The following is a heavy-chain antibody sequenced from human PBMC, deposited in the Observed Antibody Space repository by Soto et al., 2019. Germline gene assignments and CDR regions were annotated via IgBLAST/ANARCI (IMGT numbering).Heavy chain of an antibody. CDR3: ARRYGYSFDY. D-gene: IGHD1-1*01. V-gene: IGHV4-59*08. CDR2: IYNSGRT. CDR1: GGSISSYY. Sequence: QVQLQESGPGLVKPSETLSLTCTVSGGSISSYYWSWIRQPPGKGLEWIGYIYNSGRTNYNPSLKSRVTMSVDTSKNQFSLKLSSVTAADTAGYYGARRYGYSFDYWGQGTLVTVSS. J-gene: IGHJ4*02.